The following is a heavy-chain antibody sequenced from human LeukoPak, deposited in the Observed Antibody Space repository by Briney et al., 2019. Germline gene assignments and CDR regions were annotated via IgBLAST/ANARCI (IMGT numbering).Heavy chain of an antibody. CDR1: GGSISSYY. J-gene: IGHJ4*02. D-gene: IGHD5-18*01. CDR2: IYYSGST. V-gene: IGHV4-59*01. Sequence: PSETLSLTCTVSGGSISSYYWSWIRQPPGKGLEWIGYIYYSGSTNYNPSLKSRVTISVDTSKNQFSLKLRSVTAADTAVYYCASRLGGYSYGESDYFDYWGQGTLVTVSS. CDR3: ASRLGGYSYGESDYFDY.